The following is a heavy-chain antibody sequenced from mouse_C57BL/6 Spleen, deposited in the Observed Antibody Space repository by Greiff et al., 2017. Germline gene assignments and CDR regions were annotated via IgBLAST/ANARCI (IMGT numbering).Heavy chain of an antibody. CDR2: IHPNSGST. CDR1: GYTFTSYW. J-gene: IGHJ4*01. V-gene: IGHV1-64*01. Sequence: QVQLQQPGAELVKPGASVKLSCKASGYTFTSYWMHWVKQRPGQGLEWIGKIHPNSGSTSYNEKFKSKATLTVDKSSSTAYMQLSNLTSEDSAVSDCFFDGYYEGGDYYAMDYWGQGTSVTVSS. D-gene: IGHD2-3*01. CDR3: FFDGYYEGGDYYAMDY.